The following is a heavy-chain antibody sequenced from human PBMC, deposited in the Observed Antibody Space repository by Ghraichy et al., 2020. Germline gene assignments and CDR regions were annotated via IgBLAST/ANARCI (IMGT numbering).Heavy chain of an antibody. D-gene: IGHD1-1*01. V-gene: IGHV4-61*01. J-gene: IGHJ6*02. CDR1: GGSVSSGSYY. CDR2: IYYSGST. CDR3: ARVEGRRASGYYYYGMDV. Sequence: SETLSLTCTVSGGSVSSGSYYWSWIRQPPGKGLEWIGYIYYSGSTNYNPSLKSRVTISVDTSKNQFSLKLSSVTAADTAVYYCARVEGRRASGYYYYGMDVWGQGTTVTVSS.